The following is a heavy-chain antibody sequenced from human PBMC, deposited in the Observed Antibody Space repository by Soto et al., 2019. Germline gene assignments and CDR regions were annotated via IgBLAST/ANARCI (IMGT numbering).Heavy chain of an antibody. CDR2: IYYDGNS. V-gene: IGHV4-39*01. J-gene: IGHJ6*02. CDR1: GGAINSVIYY. Sequence: SETLSLTCTVSGGAINSVIYYWVWIRQPPGKGLEWIGSIYYDGNSYYNPSLKIRVTISIDTSKNQFSLRLRSVTAADTAVYYCARHFPSAANPDKYYCFDVRGQGTTVT. D-gene: IGHD3-16*01. CDR3: ARHFPSAANPDKYYCFDV.